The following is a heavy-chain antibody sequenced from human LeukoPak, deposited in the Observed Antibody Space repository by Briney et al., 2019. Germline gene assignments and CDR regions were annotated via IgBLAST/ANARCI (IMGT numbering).Heavy chain of an antibody. Sequence: SETLSLTCTVSGGSISSGDYYWSWIRQPPGKGLEWIGYIYYSGSTYYNPSLKSRVTISVDTSKNQFSLKLSSVTAADTAVYYCARDLSGSTGGHWFDPWGQGTLVTVS. J-gene: IGHJ5*02. CDR2: IYYSGST. V-gene: IGHV4-30-4*01. CDR3: ARDLSGSTGGHWFDP. CDR1: GGSISSGDYY. D-gene: IGHD1-26*01.